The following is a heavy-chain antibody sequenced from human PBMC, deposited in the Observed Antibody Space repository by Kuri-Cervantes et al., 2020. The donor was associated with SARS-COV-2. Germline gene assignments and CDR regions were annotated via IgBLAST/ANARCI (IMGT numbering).Heavy chain of an antibody. CDR1: GFTFSSYW. V-gene: IGHV3-74*01. CDR3: AREGYYYDSTEANREGINAFDI. D-gene: IGHD3-22*01. J-gene: IGHJ3*02. Sequence: LSLTCAASGFTFSSYWMHWVRQAPGKGLVWVSRINSDGSSTSYADSVKGRFTISRDNAKNTLYPQMNSLRAEDTAVYYCAREGYYYDSTEANREGINAFDIWGQGTMVTVSS. CDR2: INSDGSST.